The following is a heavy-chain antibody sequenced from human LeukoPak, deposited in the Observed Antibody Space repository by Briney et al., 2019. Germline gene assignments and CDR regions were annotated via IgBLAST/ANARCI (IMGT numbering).Heavy chain of an antibody. D-gene: IGHD4-17*01. CDR2: SSSSSSYT. Sequence: GGSLRLSCAASGFTFSDYYMSWIRQAPGKGLEWVSYSSSSSSYTNYADSVKGRFTISRDNAKNSLYLQMNSLRAEDTAVYYCARVPDYGDYSDWFDPWGQGTLVTVSS. J-gene: IGHJ5*02. CDR3: ARVPDYGDYSDWFDP. V-gene: IGHV3-11*05. CDR1: GFTFSDYY.